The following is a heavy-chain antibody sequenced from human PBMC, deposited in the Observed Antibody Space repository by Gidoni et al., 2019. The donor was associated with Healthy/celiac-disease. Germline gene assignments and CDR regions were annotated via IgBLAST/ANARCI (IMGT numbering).Heavy chain of an antibody. Sequence: QVQLQESGTGLVQPSQTLSLTCTVPGGSIRSGGYYWSQIRQHPGKGLEWIGYIYYSGSTYYNPSLESRVTMSVDTSKHQFSLKLSSVTAAGTAVYYFARAVADTNWFDPWGQGTLFTVSS. J-gene: IGHJ5*02. CDR3: ARAVADTNWFDP. V-gene: IGHV4-31*03. CDR2: IYYSGST. D-gene: IGHD6-19*01. CDR1: GGSIRSGGYY.